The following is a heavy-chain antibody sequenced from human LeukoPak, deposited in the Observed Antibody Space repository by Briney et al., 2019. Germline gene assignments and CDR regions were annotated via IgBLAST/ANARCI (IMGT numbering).Heavy chain of an antibody. CDR1: GGTFSSYA. CDR2: IIPILGIA. Sequence: SVKVSCKASGGTFSSYAISWVRQAPGQGLEWMGRIIPILGIANYAQKFQGRVTITADKSTSTAYMELSSLRSEDTAVYYCARDPPNYYDSSGYYWVQDYWGQGTLVTVSS. V-gene: IGHV1-69*04. J-gene: IGHJ4*02. D-gene: IGHD3-22*01. CDR3: ARDPPNYYDSSGYYWVQDY.